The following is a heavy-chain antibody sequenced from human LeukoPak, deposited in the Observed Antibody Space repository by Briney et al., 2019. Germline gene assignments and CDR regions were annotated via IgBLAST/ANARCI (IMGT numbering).Heavy chain of an antibody. Sequence: PSGTLSLTCTVSGGSISSSSYYWGWIRQPPGKGLEWIGSIYYSGSTYYNPSLKSRVTISVDTSKNQFSLKLSSVTAADTAVYYCARGSNYDILTGYFMDYYYYYMDVWGKGTTVTVSS. J-gene: IGHJ6*03. CDR2: IYYSGST. V-gene: IGHV4-39*07. CDR1: GGSISSSSYY. D-gene: IGHD3-9*01. CDR3: ARGSNYDILTGYFMDYYYYYMDV.